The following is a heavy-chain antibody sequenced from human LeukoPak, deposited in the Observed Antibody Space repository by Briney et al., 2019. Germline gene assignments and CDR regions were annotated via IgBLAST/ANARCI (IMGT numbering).Heavy chain of an antibody. D-gene: IGHD5-12*01. J-gene: IGHJ4*02. CDR2: INHSEST. CDR1: VGPLSGYH. Sequence: SETLSLTCAVYVGPLSGYHWSWIRQPPGKGLEWIGDINHSESTNSLPALKSRVTISVDTPKNQFSLKLSSVTAADTAVYYCARGSYRGYSGPPEVWGQRTLVTVA. V-gene: IGHV4-34*01. CDR3: ARGSYRGYSGPPEV.